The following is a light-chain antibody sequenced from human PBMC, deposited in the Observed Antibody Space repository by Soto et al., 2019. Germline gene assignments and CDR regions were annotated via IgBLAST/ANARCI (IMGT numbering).Light chain of an antibody. CDR2: TAS. CDR3: QQYRRYSRT. V-gene: IGKV1-5*03. Sequence: DIQMTQSPSTLSASVGDRVTITCRASHSIDIWLAWYQQKPGKAPRLLISTASSLERGVPSRFSGSGSETEFTLTISSLQPDDFATYYCQQYRRYSRTFGQGTKVEL. J-gene: IGKJ1*01. CDR1: HSIDIW.